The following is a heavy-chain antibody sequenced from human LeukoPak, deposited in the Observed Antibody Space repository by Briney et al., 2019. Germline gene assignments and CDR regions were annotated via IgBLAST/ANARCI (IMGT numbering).Heavy chain of an antibody. D-gene: IGHD2-8*01. CDR1: GYTFTGYY. CDR2: INPNSGGT. CDR3: ARRPRYCTNGVCCRGWYMDV. J-gene: IGHJ6*03. V-gene: IGHV1-2*02. Sequence: ASVKVSCKASGYTFTGYYMHWVRQAPGQGLEWMGWINPNSGGTNYAQKFQGRVTMTRDTSISTAYMELSRLRSDDTAVYYCARRPRYCTNGVCCRGWYMDVWGKGTTVTVSS.